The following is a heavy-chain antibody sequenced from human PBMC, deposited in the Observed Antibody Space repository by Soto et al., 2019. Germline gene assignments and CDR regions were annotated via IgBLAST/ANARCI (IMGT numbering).Heavy chain of an antibody. V-gene: IGHV1-69*02. CDR3: ATSYGSGYRAFDY. CDR2: VNPILSMS. Sequence: SVKVSCKASGDTFSSYTINWVRQAPGLGLEWMGRVNPILSMSNYAQKFQGRVTMTADKSTSTAYMELRSLRSEDTAFYYCATSYGSGYRAFDYWGQGALVTVSS. CDR1: GDTFSSYT. J-gene: IGHJ4*02. D-gene: IGHD3-10*01.